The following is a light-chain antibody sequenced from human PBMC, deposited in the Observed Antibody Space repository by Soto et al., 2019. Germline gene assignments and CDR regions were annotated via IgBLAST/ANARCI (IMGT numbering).Light chain of an antibody. CDR2: QGN. CDR1: TLGDKS. J-gene: IGLJ1*01. V-gene: IGLV3-1*01. Sequence: SYELTQPPSVSVSPGHTATIACSGDTLGDKSASWYQQRPGQSPVIVIYQGNKRPSGIPERFSGSHNGNTATLTISGTQAMDEADYFCQAWDKSNYFFGSGTKLTVL. CDR3: QAWDKSNYF.